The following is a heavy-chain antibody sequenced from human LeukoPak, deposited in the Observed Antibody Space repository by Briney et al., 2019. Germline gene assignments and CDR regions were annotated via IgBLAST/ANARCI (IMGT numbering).Heavy chain of an antibody. D-gene: IGHD3-22*01. CDR3: ARDRVDSSGYYYLYYYYYYMDV. CDR1: GFIFRNYD. J-gene: IGHJ6*03. CDR2: IRYDGSYN. V-gene: IGHV3-30*02. Sequence: GGSLRLSCAASGFIFRNYDMHWVRQAPGKGLEWVAFIRYDGSYNDYADSVKGRFTISRDNSKNTLYLQMNSLRAEDTAVYYCARDRVDSSGYYYLYYYYYYMDVWGKGTTVTISS.